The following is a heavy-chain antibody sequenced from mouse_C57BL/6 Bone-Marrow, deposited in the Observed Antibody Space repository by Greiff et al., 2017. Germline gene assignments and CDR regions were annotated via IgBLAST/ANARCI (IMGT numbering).Heavy chain of an antibody. Sequence: VHLVESGAELARPGASVKLSCKASGYTFTSYGISWVKQRTGQGLEWIGEIYPRSGNTYYNEKFKGKATLTADKSSSTAYMELRSLTSEDSAVYFCARPIIITTVVAPPFAYWGQGTLVTVSA. V-gene: IGHV1-81*01. D-gene: IGHD1-1*01. CDR2: IYPRSGNT. CDR3: ARPIIITTVVAPPFAY. CDR1: GYTFTSYG. J-gene: IGHJ3*01.